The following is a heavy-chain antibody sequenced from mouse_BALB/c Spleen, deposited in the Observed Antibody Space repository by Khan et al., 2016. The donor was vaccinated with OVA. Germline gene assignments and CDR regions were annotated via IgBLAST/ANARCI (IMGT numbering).Heavy chain of an antibody. D-gene: IGHD1-1*01. V-gene: IGHV1-7*01. Sequence: VQLQQSGAELAKPGASVKMSCKASGYTFINYWILRVEQRPGQGLEWIGYINPSTGHTAYNQNFKDKATLTAEKSHSPASMQTNRLTSADSAVYYCARRGLRWDFDYWGQGTTLTVSS. J-gene: IGHJ2*01. CDR1: GYTFINYW. CDR2: INPSTGHT. CDR3: ARRGLRWDFDY.